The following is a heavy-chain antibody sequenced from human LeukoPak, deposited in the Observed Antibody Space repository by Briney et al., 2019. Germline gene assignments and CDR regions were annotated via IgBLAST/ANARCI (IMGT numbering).Heavy chain of an antibody. D-gene: IGHD6-13*01. V-gene: IGHV3-23*01. CDR3: AKDPQRRIAAPGTRNWFDP. Sequence: GGSLRLSCAASGFTFSSYAMSWVCQAPVKGLEWVSAISGSGGSTYYADSVKGRFTISRDNSKNTLYLQMNSLRAEDTAVYYCAKDPQRRIAAPGTRNWFDPWGQGTLVTVSS. CDR2: ISGSGGST. CDR1: GFTFSSYA. J-gene: IGHJ5*02.